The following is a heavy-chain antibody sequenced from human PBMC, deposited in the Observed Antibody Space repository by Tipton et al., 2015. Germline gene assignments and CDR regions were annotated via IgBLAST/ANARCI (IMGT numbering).Heavy chain of an antibody. CDR2: ISAYNDNT. CDR3: ARDGGTKWELQIDF. V-gene: IGHV1-18*01. CDR1: GYTFTTYG. J-gene: IGHJ4*02. Sequence: QVQLVQSGAEVKKPGASVKVSCKASGYTFTTYGISWVRQAPGQGLEWMGWISAYNDNTKYAQQLQGRVTMTTDISTSTAYLELRSLTSDDTAVYYCARDGGTKWELQIDFWGQGTLVTVSS. D-gene: IGHD1-26*01.